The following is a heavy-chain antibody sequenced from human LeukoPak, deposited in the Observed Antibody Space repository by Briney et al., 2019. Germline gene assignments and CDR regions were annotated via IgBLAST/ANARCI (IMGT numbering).Heavy chain of an antibody. J-gene: IGHJ5*02. CDR1: GFTFSSYE. Sequence: GGSLRLSCAASGFTFSSYEMNWVRQAPGKGLEWVSYISSSGSTIYYADSVRGRFTISRDNAKNSLYLQMNSLRAEDTAVYYCARDPYPSPLTWGQGTLVTVSS. CDR3: ARDPYPSPLT. CDR2: ISSSGSTI. V-gene: IGHV3-48*03.